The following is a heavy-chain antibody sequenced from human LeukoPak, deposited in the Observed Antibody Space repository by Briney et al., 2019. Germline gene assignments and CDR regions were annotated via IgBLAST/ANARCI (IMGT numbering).Heavy chain of an antibody. Sequence: AETLSLTCAVYGGSFSGYYWSWIRQPPGKGLEWIGEINHSGSTNYNPSLKSRVTISVDTSKNQFSLKLSSVTAADTAVYYCARRTHNWNGKYYFDYWGQGTLVTVSS. J-gene: IGHJ4*02. CDR2: INHSGST. CDR1: GGSFSGYY. V-gene: IGHV4-34*01. D-gene: IGHD1-20*01. CDR3: ARRTHNWNGKYYFDY.